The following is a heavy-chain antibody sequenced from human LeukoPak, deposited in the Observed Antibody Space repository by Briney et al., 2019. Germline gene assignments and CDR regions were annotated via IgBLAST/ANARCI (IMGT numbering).Heavy chain of an antibody. CDR2: IMPMFGKA. Sequence: ASVKVSCKASGGTFSSYDISWVRQAPGQGLEWMGGIMPMFGKANYAQKFQGRVTTTADKATSTAYMELSSLRSEDTAVYYCARGGSITIFGVVIAGNNWFDPWGQGTLVTVSS. CDR3: ARGGSITIFGVVIAGNNWFDP. V-gene: IGHV1-69*06. J-gene: IGHJ5*02. CDR1: GGTFSSYD. D-gene: IGHD3-3*01.